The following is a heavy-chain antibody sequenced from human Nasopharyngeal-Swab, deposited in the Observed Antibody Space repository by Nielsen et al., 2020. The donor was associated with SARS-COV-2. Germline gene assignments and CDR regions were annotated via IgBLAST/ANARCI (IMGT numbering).Heavy chain of an antibody. CDR2: MSNDGKNI. CDR3: ARDLRKYYYLDV. J-gene: IGHJ6*03. V-gene: IGHV3-30*03. CDR1: GFTFSTYG. Sequence: GESLKIYCAASGFTFSTYGMHLVRQAPGKGLEWVAVMSNDGKNIYYADSVKGRFTISRDNSKNTLYLQMNSLRADDTAVYYCARDLRKYYYLDVWGTGTTFSVSS.